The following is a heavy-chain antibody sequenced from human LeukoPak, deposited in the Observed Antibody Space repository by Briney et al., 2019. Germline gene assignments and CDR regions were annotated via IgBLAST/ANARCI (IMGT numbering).Heavy chain of an antibody. CDR2: ISSSGSTI. V-gene: IGHV3-11*01. Sequence: GGSLRLSCAASGFTFSDYYMSWIRQAPGMGLEWLSYISSSGSTIYYADSVKGRFTISRDSANNSLYLQMNGLRAEDTAVYFCARKTYGSEFYVDYWGQGTLVTVSS. CDR3: ARKTYGSEFYVDY. D-gene: IGHD3-10*01. CDR1: GFTFSDYY. J-gene: IGHJ4*02.